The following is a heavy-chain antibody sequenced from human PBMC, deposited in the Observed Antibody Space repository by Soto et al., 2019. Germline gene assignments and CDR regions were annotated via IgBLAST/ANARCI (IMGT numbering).Heavy chain of an antibody. Sequence: PGGSLRLSCAASGFTFSSYGMHWVRQAPGKGLEWVAVISYDGSNKYYADSVKGRFTISRDNSKNTLYLQMNSLRAEDTAVYYCASSHAGAHITAAVHWGQGTLVTVSS. CDR1: GFTFSSYG. D-gene: IGHD6-13*01. V-gene: IGHV3-30*03. CDR2: ISYDGSNK. CDR3: ASSHAGAHITAAVH. J-gene: IGHJ4*02.